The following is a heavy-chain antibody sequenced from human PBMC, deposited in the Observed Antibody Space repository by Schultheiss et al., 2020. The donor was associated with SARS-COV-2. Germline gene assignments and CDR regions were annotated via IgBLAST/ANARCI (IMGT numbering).Heavy chain of an antibody. V-gene: IGHV1-2*02. D-gene: IGHD3-16*02. CDR2: ISAYNGNT. J-gene: IGHJ6*02. CDR3: ASQLRLGELSLYPYYYYHDGMNV. Sequence: ASVKVSCKASGYTFTGYYMHWVRQAPGQGLEWMGWISAYNGNTNYAQKFQGRVTMTRDTSISTAYMELSRLRSDDTAVYYCASQLRLGELSLYPYYYYHDGMNVWGQGTTVTVSS. CDR1: GYTFTGYY.